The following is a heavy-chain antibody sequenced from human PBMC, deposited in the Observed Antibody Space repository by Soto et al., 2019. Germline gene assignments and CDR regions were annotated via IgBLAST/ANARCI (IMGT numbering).Heavy chain of an antibody. Sequence: SETLSLTCTVSGGSISSYYWSWIRQPPGKGLEWIGYIYYSGSTNYNPSLKSRVTISVDTSKNQFSLKLSSVTAADTAVYYCARQAVAGMANLFDSSGQGTLVTVSS. V-gene: IGHV4-59*08. CDR1: GGSISSYY. CDR3: ARQAVAGMANLFDS. J-gene: IGHJ5*01. D-gene: IGHD6-19*01. CDR2: IYYSGST.